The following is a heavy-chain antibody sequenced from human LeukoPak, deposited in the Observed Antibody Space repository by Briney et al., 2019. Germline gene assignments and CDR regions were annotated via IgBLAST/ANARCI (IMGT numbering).Heavy chain of an antibody. CDR2: ITGSGGRT. Sequence: GGSLRLSRAASGFTFSSYAMSWVRQAPGKGLEWVSAITGSGGRTYYADSVQGRFTISRDNSQNTLYLQMNSLRAEDTAVYYCAKGNGHYYDSSGYAYWGQGTLVTVSS. J-gene: IGHJ4*02. V-gene: IGHV3-23*01. CDR3: AKGNGHYYDSSGYAY. D-gene: IGHD3-22*01. CDR1: GFTFSSYA.